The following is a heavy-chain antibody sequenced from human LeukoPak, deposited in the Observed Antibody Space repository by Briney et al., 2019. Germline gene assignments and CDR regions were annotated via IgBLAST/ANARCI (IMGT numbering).Heavy chain of an antibody. CDR2: INPNSGGT. CDR1: GYTITGYY. Sequence: ASVKVSCKASGYTITGYYMHWVRQAPGQGLEWTGWINPNSGGTNYAQKFQGRVTMTRDTSISTAYMELSRLRSDDTAVYYCAREHTQYSGSYGWFDPWGQGTLVTVSS. V-gene: IGHV1-2*02. D-gene: IGHD1-26*01. J-gene: IGHJ5*02. CDR3: AREHTQYSGSYGWFDP.